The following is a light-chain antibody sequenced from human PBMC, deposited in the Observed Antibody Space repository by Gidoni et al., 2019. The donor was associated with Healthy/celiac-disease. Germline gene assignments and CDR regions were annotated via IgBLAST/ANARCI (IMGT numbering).Light chain of an antibody. V-gene: IGKV1-16*02. CDR2: AAS. CDR3: QQYNNYPIT. CDR1: QGISNY. J-gene: IGKJ5*01. Sequence: PSSLSASVGERGTIACRASQGISNYLAWYQQKPGKAPKTLIYAASSLQSGVPAKFSGSGSGTEFTLTIGSLQPEDFAAYYCQQYNNYPITFGQGTRLEIK.